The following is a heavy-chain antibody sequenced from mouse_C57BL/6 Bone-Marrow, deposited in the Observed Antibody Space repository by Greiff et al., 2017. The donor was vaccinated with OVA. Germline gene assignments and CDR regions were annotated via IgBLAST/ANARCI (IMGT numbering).Heavy chain of an antibody. CDR2: IDPNSGGT. Sequence: VQLQQPGAELVKPGASVKLSCKASGYTFTSYWMHWVKQRPGRGLEWIGRIDPNSGGTKYNEKFKSKATLTVDNPSSTAYMQLSSLTSWDTAVYYCARCSHYGSSYWFAYWGQGTLVTVSA. CDR3: ARCSHYGSSYWFAY. D-gene: IGHD1-1*01. V-gene: IGHV1-72*01. J-gene: IGHJ3*01. CDR1: GYTFTSYW.